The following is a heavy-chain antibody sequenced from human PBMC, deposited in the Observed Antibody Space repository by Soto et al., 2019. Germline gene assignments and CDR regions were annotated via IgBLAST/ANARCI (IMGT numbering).Heavy chain of an antibody. Sequence: QVKLQESGPGLVQPSETLSLTCAGVYFGTYYWSWIRQPPGKGLECLGYIFSSEHFKYNPSLKSRLTISVGPSDTQVSLSLTSVTAADTAVYYCARVGGGYRFGQWGQGTLVTVSS. CDR1: VYFGTYY. D-gene: IGHD3-16*02. J-gene: IGHJ4*02. CDR3: ARVGGGYRFGQ. CDR2: IFSSEHF. V-gene: IGHV4-59*01.